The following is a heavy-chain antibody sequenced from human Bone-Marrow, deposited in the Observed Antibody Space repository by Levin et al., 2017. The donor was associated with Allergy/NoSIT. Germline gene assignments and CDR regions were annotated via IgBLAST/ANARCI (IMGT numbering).Heavy chain of an antibody. Sequence: SCAASRFTFTSYAMNWVRQAPGKGLEWVSAISGSGGSTYYADSVKGRFTISRDNSKNTLYLQMNSLRGEDTAVYYCARGGYCSSTSCYTVGGMDVWGQGTTVTVSS. CDR2: ISGSGGST. D-gene: IGHD2-2*01. CDR3: ARGGYCSSTSCYTVGGMDV. CDR1: RFTFTSYA. J-gene: IGHJ6*02. V-gene: IGHV3-23*01.